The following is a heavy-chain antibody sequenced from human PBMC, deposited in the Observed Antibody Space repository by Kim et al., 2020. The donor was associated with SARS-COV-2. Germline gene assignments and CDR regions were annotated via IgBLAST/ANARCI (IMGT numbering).Heavy chain of an antibody. CDR3: TRVDIFRPLYFVGV. CDR2: IRYVSPSI. CDR1: GFTFRNYI. J-gene: IGHJ6*03. D-gene: IGHD3-3*02. Sequence: GGSLRLSCIASGFTFRNYIMGWVRQAPGEGLELVSYIRYVSPSIFYSDSVKGRFTISRDNGRNSVFLQMNDLRVEDTAFYFCTRVDIFRPLYFVGVWGEGTTVTVSS. V-gene: IGHV3-21*06.